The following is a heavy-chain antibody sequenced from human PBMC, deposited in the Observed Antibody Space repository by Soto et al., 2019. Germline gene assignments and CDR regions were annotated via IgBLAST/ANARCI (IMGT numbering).Heavy chain of an antibody. V-gene: IGHV4-61*01. CDR1: GGSVSSSTYY. Sequence: SETLSLTCTVFGGSVSSSTYYWSWLRQPPGKGLEWIGYIYFNGGTNYNSSLKSRVTMSVDTSQNQFSLELNSVTTEDTAVYYCARGRTYCGGDCYLYFNHWGQGTLVTVSS. CDR2: IYFNGGT. D-gene: IGHD2-21*02. CDR3: ARGRTYCGGDCYLYFNH. J-gene: IGHJ1*01.